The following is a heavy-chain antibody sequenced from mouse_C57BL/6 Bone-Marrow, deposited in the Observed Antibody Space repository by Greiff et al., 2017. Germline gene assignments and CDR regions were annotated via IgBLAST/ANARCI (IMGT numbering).Heavy chain of an antibody. CDR3: ARHRAMDY. J-gene: IGHJ4*01. V-gene: IGHV5-12*01. CDR1: GFTFSDYY. Sequence: EVQLVESGGGLVQPGGSLKLSCAASGFTFSDYYMYWVRQTPEKRLEWVAYISNGGGSTYYPDTVQGRFTISRDNAKNTLYLQMSRLKSEDTAMYYCARHRAMDYWGQGTSVTVSS. CDR2: ISNGGGST.